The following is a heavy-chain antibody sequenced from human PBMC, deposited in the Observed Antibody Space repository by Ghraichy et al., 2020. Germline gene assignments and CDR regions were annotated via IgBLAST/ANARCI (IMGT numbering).Heavy chain of an antibody. V-gene: IGHV3-23*01. J-gene: IGHJ4*02. Sequence: LSLTCAASGFTFSSYAMSWVRQAPGKGLEWVSTISGSGDSTYYADSVKGRFTISTDNSKSTLDLQMNSLRAEDTALYYCARRAANWGFFDCWGQGTLVTVSS. D-gene: IGHD7-27*01. CDR2: ISGSGDST. CDR1: GFTFSSYA. CDR3: ARRAANWGFFDC.